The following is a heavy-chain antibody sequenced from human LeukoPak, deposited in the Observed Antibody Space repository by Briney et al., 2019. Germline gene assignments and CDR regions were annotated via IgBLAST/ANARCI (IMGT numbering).Heavy chain of an antibody. CDR1: GGSFSGYY. J-gene: IGHJ4*02. CDR3: ARGGYSYGF. V-gene: IGHV4-34*01. Sequence: SETLSLTCAVYGGSFSGYYWSWIRQPPGKGLEWIGEINHSGSTNYNPSLKSRVTISVDTSKNQFSLKLSSVTAADTAVYYCARGGYSYGFWGQGTLVTVSS. CDR2: INHSGST. D-gene: IGHD5-18*01.